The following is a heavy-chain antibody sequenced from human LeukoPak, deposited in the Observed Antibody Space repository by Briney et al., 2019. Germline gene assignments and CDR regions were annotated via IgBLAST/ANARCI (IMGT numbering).Heavy chain of an antibody. D-gene: IGHD2-15*01. Sequence: ASVKVSCKASGYTFTSYGISWVRQAPGQGLEWMGWISAYNGNTNYAQKLQGRVTMTTDTSTSTAYMELRSLRSDDTAVYYCARKLGYCSGGSCYSNWSDPWGQGTLVTVSS. V-gene: IGHV1-18*01. CDR3: ARKLGYCSGGSCYSNWSDP. CDR2: ISAYNGNT. CDR1: GYTFTSYG. J-gene: IGHJ5*02.